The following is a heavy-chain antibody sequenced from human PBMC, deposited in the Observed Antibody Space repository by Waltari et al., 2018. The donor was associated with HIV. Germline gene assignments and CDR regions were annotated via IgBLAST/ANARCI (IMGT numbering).Heavy chain of an antibody. J-gene: IGHJ2*01. CDR1: GDSVISAVYY. D-gene: IGHD3-10*02. Sequence: QVQLQESGPGLVKPSETLSLTCNFPGDSVISAVYYWTWIRQPPGTTLEWIGYIFSNGGFFYGATPSYSPSLKSRVAISVDTSRNQFSLNLDSVTAADTAVYVCVRQYMFGVTWYFDLWGRGTLVTVSS. CDR2: IFSNGGFFYGATP. CDR3: VRQYMFGVTWYFDL. V-gene: IGHV4-61*08.